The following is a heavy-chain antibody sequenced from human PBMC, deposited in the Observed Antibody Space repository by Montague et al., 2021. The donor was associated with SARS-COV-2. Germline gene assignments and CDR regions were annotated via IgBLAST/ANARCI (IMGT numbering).Heavy chain of an antibody. CDR2: IDWDDDK. J-gene: IGHJ6*02. CDR1: GFSLSTGGMC. CDR3: ARTAGTDYTGYYYYAMDV. D-gene: IGHD3-10*01. V-gene: IGHV2-70*11. Sequence: ALVKPTQTLTLTCTFSGFSLSTGGMCVSWIRQPPGKALEWLARIDWDDDKYYSTSLKTRLTISKDTSKNQAVLTMTNMDPVDTATYYCARTAGTDYTGYYYYAMDVWGQGTTVTVSS.